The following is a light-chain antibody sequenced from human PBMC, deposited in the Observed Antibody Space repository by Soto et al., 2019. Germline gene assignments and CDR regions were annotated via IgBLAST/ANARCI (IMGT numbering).Light chain of an antibody. Sequence: DIVMTQSPDSLAVSLGDRSTINCSSSQTIFYSSNRKDYLAWYQQKPGQPPRVLIYWASTRESGVPDRFSGSGSGSDFTLTISNLQAEDVGVYYCQQYSTSPWTFGQGTKVDIK. V-gene: IGKV4-1*01. J-gene: IGKJ1*01. CDR1: QTIFYSSNRKDY. CDR2: WAS. CDR3: QQYSTSPWT.